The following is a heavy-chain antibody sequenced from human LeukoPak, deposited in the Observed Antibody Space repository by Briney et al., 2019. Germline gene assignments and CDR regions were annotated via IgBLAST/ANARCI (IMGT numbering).Heavy chain of an antibody. V-gene: IGHV4-59*08. CDR3: ARHPELYFFDH. CDR2: ISYSGST. J-gene: IGHJ4*02. Sequence: VKPSETLSLTCTVSGASISSYYWSWIRQPPGKGLEWIGYISYSGSTNYNPSLKRRVTISADTSKNQVSLTLSSVTAADTAVYYCARHPELYFFDHWGQGTLVTVSS. D-gene: IGHD3-10*01. CDR1: GASISSYY.